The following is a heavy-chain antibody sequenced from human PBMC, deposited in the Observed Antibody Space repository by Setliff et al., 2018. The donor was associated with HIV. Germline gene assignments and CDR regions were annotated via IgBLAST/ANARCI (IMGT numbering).Heavy chain of an antibody. CDR2: IYTSGST. V-gene: IGHV4-61*02. CDR3: AREDYYFYGMDV. J-gene: IGHJ6*04. Sequence: PSETLSLTCTVSGGSISSGSYYWNWIRQPAGKGLEWIGRIYTSGSTNYNPSLKSRVTISVDTSKNQFSLKLSSVTAADTAVYYCAREDYYFYGMDVWGKGTTVTVSS. CDR1: GGSISSGSYY.